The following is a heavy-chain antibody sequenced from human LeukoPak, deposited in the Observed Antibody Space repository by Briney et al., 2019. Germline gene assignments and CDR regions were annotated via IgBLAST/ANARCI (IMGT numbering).Heavy chain of an antibody. CDR3: ARGEYYYDGGY. CDR2: IKQDGSEK. Sequence: GGSLRLSCAASGLLVNSNYMSWVRQAPGKGLEWVANIKQDGSEKYFVDSVKGRFTISRDNAKNSLYLQMESLRAEDTAVYYCARGEYYYDGGYWGQGTLVTVSS. V-gene: IGHV3-7*04. J-gene: IGHJ4*02. D-gene: IGHD3-22*01. CDR1: GLLVNSNY.